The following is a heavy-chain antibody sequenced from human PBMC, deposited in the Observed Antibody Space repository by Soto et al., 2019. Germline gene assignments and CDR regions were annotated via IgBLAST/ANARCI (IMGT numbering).Heavy chain of an antibody. CDR3: ARGNSSGWYVDY. Sequence: SETLSLTCTVSGGSISSGDYYWSWIRQPPGKGLEWIGYIYYSGSTYYNPSLKSRVTISVDTSKNQLSLKLSSVTAADTAVYYCARGNSSGWYVDYWGQGTLVTVSS. V-gene: IGHV4-30-4*01. CDR2: IYYSGST. CDR1: GGSISSGDYY. D-gene: IGHD6-19*01. J-gene: IGHJ4*02.